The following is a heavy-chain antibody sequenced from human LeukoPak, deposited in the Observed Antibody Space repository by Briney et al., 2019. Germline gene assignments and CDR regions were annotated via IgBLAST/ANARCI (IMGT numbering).Heavy chain of an antibody. D-gene: IGHD5-24*01. J-gene: IGHJ4*02. CDR2: ISSSSSYI. Sequence: GESLRLSCAASGFTFSSYSMNWVRQAPGKGLEWVSSISSSSSYIYYADSVKGRFTISRDNAKNSLYLQMNSLRAEDTAVYYCARGMSEDCYNLEEQEDWGQGTLVTVSS. V-gene: IGHV3-21*01. CDR1: GFTFSSYS. CDR3: ARGMSEDCYNLEEQED.